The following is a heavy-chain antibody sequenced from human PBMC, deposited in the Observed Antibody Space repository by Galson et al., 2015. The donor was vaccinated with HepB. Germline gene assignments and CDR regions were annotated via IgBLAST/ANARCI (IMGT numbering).Heavy chain of an antibody. CDR2: INEDGSVK. CDR3: ARQQVATDRFDY. D-gene: IGHD5-12*01. CDR1: GFTFRSHW. V-gene: IGHV3-7*01. J-gene: IGHJ4*02. Sequence: SLRLSCAVSGFTFRSHWMTWVRLAPGKGLEWVANINEDGSVKRYVDSVEGRFTISRDNANNSLFLQMNGLRAEDTAIYYCARQQVATDRFDYWGLGTLVAVSS.